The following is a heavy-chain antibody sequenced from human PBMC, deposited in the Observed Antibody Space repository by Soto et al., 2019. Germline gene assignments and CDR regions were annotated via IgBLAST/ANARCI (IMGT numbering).Heavy chain of an antibody. CDR3: ATALVDTAMVSWFDP. D-gene: IGHD5-18*01. CDR1: GGTFSSYA. J-gene: IGHJ5*02. V-gene: IGHV1-69*13. Sequence: SVKVSCKASGGTFSSYAISWVRQAPGQGLEWMGGIIPIFGTANYAQKFQGRVTITADESTSTAYMELSSLRSEDTAVYYCATALVDTAMVSWFDPWGQGTLVTVSS. CDR2: IIPIFGTA.